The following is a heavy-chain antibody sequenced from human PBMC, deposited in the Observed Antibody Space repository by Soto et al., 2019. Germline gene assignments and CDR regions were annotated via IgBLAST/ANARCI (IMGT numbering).Heavy chain of an antibody. D-gene: IGHD3-16*02. CDR3: ARDLRGYVWGSYRYTSHFDY. CDR1: GGSISSYY. V-gene: IGHV4-59*01. CDR2: IYYSGST. J-gene: IGHJ4*02. Sequence: SETLSLTCTVSGGSISSYYWSWIRQPPGKGLEWIGYIYYSGSTNYNPSLKSRVTISVDTSKNQFSLKLSSVTAADTAVYYCARDLRGYVWGSYRYTSHFDYWGQGTLVTVSS.